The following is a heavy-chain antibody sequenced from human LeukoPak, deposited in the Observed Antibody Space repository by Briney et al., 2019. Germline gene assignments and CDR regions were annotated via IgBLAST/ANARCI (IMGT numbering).Heavy chain of an antibody. D-gene: IGHD6-19*01. Sequence: SVKVSCKASGYTFSNYGISWVRQAPGQGLEWMGGIIPIFGTANYAQKFQGRVTITADKSTSTAYMELSSLRSEDTAVYYCAMGVGAPEDLAVAADFDYWGQGTLVTVSS. J-gene: IGHJ4*02. CDR3: AMGVGAPEDLAVAADFDY. V-gene: IGHV1-69*06. CDR1: GYTFSNYG. CDR2: IIPIFGTA.